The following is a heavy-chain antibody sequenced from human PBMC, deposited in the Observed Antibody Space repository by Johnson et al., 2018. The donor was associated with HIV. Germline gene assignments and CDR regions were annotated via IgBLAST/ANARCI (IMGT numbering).Heavy chain of an antibody. J-gene: IGHJ3*02. CDR2: ISYDGSNK. CDR3: ARDHEAVQGAFDI. D-gene: IGHD1-1*01. Sequence: VQLVESGGGLVQPGGSLRLSCAASGFTFSSYAMHWVRQAPGKGLEWVAVISYDGSNKYYADSVKGRFTISRDNSKNTLYLQMNSLRAEDTAVYYCARDHEAVQGAFDIWGQGTMVTVSS. CDR1: GFTFSSYA. V-gene: IGHV3-30-3*01.